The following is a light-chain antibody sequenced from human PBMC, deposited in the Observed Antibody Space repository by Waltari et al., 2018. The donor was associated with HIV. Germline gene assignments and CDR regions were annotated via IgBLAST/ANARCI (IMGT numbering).Light chain of an antibody. J-gene: IGLJ2*01. CDR2: DNN. Sequence: QSVLTQPPSVSGAPGQSVPISCTGVHSNIGADHGFHCYRQLPGTAPNLLIYDNNNRPSGVPDRFSGSKSGTSASLAITGLQAEDEADYYCQSYDSGLGGVFGGGTKLIVL. V-gene: IGLV1-40*01. CDR3: QSYDSGLGGV. CDR1: HSNIGADHG.